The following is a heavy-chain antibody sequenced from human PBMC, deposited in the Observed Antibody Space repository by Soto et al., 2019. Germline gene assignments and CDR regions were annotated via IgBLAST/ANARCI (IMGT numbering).Heavy chain of an antibody. CDR1: GFTFSSYW. CDR2: INSDGIST. CDR3: ARDVQLQSFDY. D-gene: IGHD5-18*01. V-gene: IGHV3-74*01. Sequence: GGSLRLSCAASGFTFSSYWMHWVRQAPGKGLVWVSRINSDGISTNYADSVKGRFTISRDNAKNTLYLQMNSLRAEDTAVYYCARDVQLQSFDYWGQGALVTVSS. J-gene: IGHJ4*02.